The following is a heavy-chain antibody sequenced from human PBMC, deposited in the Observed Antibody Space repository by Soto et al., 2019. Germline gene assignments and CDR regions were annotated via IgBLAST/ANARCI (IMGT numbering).Heavy chain of an antibody. J-gene: IGHJ4*02. D-gene: IGHD2-2*01. CDR3: AKKLLLGYCSSTSCYVPFDY. CDR2: ISGSGGST. V-gene: IGHV3-23*01. Sequence: GGSLRLSCAASGFTFSSYAMSWVRQAPGKGLEWVSAISGSGGSTYYADSVKSRFTISRDNSKNTLYLQMNSLRAEDTAVYYCAKKLLLGYCSSTSCYVPFDYWGQGTLVTVSS. CDR1: GFTFSSYA.